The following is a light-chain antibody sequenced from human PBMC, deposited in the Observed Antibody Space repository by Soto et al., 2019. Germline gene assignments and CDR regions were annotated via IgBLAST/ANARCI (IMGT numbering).Light chain of an antibody. CDR1: QDVRND. CDR3: QQDYIYPFT. Sequence: IQMTQSPSSLSASVGDRVTMTCRASQDVRNDLGWYQQKPGKAPKFLIYAASTLQSGVPSRFSGSRSGTDFTLTISSLQPEDFATYYCQQDYIYPFTFSQGTKLEIK. J-gene: IGKJ2*01. V-gene: IGKV1-6*01. CDR2: AAS.